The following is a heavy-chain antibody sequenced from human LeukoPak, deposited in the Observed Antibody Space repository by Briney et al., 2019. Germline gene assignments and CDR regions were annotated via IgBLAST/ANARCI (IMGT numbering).Heavy chain of an antibody. CDR1: GYTFTGYY. CDR3: ARERTGPLRSGYYDSFLH. V-gene: IGHV1-2*04. J-gene: IGHJ4*02. Sequence: ASVKVSCMASGYTFTGYYMHWVRQAPGQGLEWMGWINPNSGGTNYAQKFQGWVTMTRDTSISTAYMELSRLRSDDTAVHYCARERTGPLRSGYYDSFLHWGQGTLVTVSS. D-gene: IGHD3-3*01. CDR2: INPNSGGT.